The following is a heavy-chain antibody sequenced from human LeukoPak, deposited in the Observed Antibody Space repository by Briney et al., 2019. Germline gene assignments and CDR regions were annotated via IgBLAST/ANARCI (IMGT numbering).Heavy chain of an antibody. J-gene: IGHJ4*02. CDR3: AELSSGWFVY. D-gene: IGHD6-19*01. CDR2: ISSSSSYI. Sequence: GGSLRLSCVASGFAVGSNYMSWVRQAPGKGLEWVSSISSSSSYIYYADSVKGRFTISRDNAKNSLYLQMNSLRAEDTAVYYCAELSSGWFVYWGQGTLVTVSS. CDR1: GFAVGSNY. V-gene: IGHV3-21*01.